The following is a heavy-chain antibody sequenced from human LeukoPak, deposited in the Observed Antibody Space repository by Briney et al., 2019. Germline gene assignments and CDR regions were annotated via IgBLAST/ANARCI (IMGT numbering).Heavy chain of an antibody. CDR2: IYSGGST. CDR3: ARIRPRAAADY. V-gene: IGHV3-53*01. CDR1: GFTVSSNY. D-gene: IGHD6-13*01. Sequence: GGSLRLSCAASGFTVSSNYMSWVRQAPGKGLEWVSVIYSGGSTYYADSVKGRFTISRDNSKNTLYPQMNSLRAEDTAVYYCARIRPRAAADYWGQGTLVTVSS. J-gene: IGHJ4*02.